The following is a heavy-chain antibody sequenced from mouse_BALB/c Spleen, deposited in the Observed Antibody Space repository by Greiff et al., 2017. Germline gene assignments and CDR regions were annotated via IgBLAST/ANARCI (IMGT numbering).Heavy chain of an antibody. J-gene: IGHJ4*01. CDR2: ISSGGSYT. CDR1: GFTFSSYA. CDR3: AMDYSYAMDY. Sequence: EVQRVESGGGLVKPGGSLKLSCAASGFTFSSYAMSWVRQSPEKRLEWVAEISSGGSYTYYPDTVTGRFTISRDNAKNTLYLEMSSLRSEDTAMYYCAMDYSYAMDYWGQGTSVTVSS. V-gene: IGHV5-9-4*01.